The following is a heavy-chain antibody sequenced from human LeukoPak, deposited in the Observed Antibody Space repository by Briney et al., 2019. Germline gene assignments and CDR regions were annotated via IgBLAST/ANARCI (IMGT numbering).Heavy chain of an antibody. Sequence: PSETLSLTCTVSGGSISNYYWSWIRQPPGKGLEWIAYIYYTGITNYNPSLKSRVTISVDTSKNQFTLKLSSVTAADTAVYYCARHDGYCSGGSCGWFDPWGQGTLVTVSS. J-gene: IGHJ5*02. CDR2: IYYTGIT. CDR3: ARHDGYCSGGSCGWFDP. V-gene: IGHV4-59*08. D-gene: IGHD2-15*01. CDR1: GGSISNYY.